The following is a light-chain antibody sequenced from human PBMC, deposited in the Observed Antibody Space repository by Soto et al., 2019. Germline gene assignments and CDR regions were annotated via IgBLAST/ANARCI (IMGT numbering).Light chain of an antibody. CDR1: QSVSSY. Sequence: EIVLTQSPATLSLSPGERATLSCRASQSVSSYLAWYQQKPGQAPRLLIYGASNRATGIPARFSGSGSGTDFTLTISRLEPEDFAVYYCQQRSNWPPRFTFGPGTKVDIK. V-gene: IGKV3-11*01. CDR2: GAS. CDR3: QQRSNWPPRFT. J-gene: IGKJ3*01.